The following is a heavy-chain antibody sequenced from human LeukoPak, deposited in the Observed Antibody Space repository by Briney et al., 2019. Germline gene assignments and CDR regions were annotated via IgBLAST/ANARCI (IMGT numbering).Heavy chain of an antibody. Sequence: SSETLSLTCTISGGSISSSSYYWGWIRQPPGKGLDGIGSIYYSGSTYYNPSLKSRVTISVDTSKNQFSLKLSSVTAADTAVYYCARFAPYDSSGAIDYWGQGTLVTVSS. CDR1: GGSISSSSYY. J-gene: IGHJ4*02. D-gene: IGHD3-22*01. CDR2: IYYSGST. V-gene: IGHV4-39*01. CDR3: ARFAPYDSSGAIDY.